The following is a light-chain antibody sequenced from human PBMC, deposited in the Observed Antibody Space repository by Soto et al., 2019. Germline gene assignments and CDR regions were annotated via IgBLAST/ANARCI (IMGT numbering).Light chain of an antibody. CDR2: RAS. Sequence: DIQMNQSPSTLSASVGDRVTIACRASQGINDWLAWYQQKPGKAPKLLIYRASNLQSGVPSRFSGSGSGTEFTITISSLQPDDFATYYCQQYNSYSYTFGQGTKVDIK. V-gene: IGKV1-5*03. J-gene: IGKJ2*01. CDR1: QGINDW. CDR3: QQYNSYSYT.